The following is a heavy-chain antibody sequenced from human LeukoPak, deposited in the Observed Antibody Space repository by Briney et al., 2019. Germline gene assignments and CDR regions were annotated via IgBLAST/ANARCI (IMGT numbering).Heavy chain of an antibody. D-gene: IGHD4-17*01. CDR3: ARLGATVTTNAFDI. CDR1: GGSFSGYY. Sequence: SETLSLTCAVYGGSFSGYYWSWIRQPPGKGLEWIGEINHSGSTNYNPSLKSRVTISVDTSKNQFSLKLSSVTAADTAAYYCARLGATVTTNAFDIWGQGTMVTVSS. CDR2: INHSGST. V-gene: IGHV4-34*01. J-gene: IGHJ3*02.